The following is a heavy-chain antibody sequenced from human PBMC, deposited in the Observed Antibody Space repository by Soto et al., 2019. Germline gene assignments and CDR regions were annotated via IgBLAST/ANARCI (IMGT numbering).Heavy chain of an antibody. CDR2: IIPILGIA. CDR1: GGTFSSYT. CDR3: ARGGKQWLVDY. Sequence: QVQLVQSGAEVKKPGSSVKVSCKASGGTFSSYTISWVRQAPGQGLEWMGRIIPILGIANYAQKFQGRVTITADNSTSTAYMELSSLRSEDTAVYYCARGGKQWLVDYWGQGTLVTVSS. D-gene: IGHD6-19*01. V-gene: IGHV1-69*02. J-gene: IGHJ4*02.